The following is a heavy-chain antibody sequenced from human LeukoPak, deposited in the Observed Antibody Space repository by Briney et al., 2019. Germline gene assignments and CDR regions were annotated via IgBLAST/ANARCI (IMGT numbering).Heavy chain of an antibody. Sequence: SETLSLTCTVPGGSISSYYWSWIRQPPGKGLEWIGYIYYSGSTNYNPSLKSRVTISVDTSKNQFSLKLSSVTAADTAVYYCARSNAFSRSFQHWGQGTLVTVSS. D-gene: IGHD3-3*02. CDR3: ARSNAFSRSFQH. CDR1: GGSISSYY. V-gene: IGHV4-59*01. J-gene: IGHJ1*01. CDR2: IYYSGST.